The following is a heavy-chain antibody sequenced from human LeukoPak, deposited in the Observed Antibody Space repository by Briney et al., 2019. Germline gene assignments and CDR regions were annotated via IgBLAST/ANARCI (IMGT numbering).Heavy chain of an antibody. Sequence: SVKVSCKASGGTFSSYAISWVRQAPGQGLEWMGRIIPIFGIANYAQKFQGRVTITADKSTSTAYMELSSLRSEDTAVYYCAIGTLIVGATSPFGYWGQGTLVTVSS. CDR3: AIGTLIVGATSPFGY. D-gene: IGHD1-26*01. J-gene: IGHJ4*02. V-gene: IGHV1-69*04. CDR2: IIPIFGIA. CDR1: GGTFSSYA.